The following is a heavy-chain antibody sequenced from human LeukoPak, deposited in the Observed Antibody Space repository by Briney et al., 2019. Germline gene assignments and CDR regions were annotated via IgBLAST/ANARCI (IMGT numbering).Heavy chain of an antibody. Sequence: SETLSLTCTVSGGSISSSSYYWGWIRQPPGKGLEWIGTIYYSGSTYYNPSLKSRVTISVDTSKNQFSLKLSSVTAADTAVYYCARVVPMYSSDWYDDYWGQGTLVTASS. CDR2: IYYSGST. V-gene: IGHV4-39*01. D-gene: IGHD6-19*01. CDR3: ARVVPMYSSDWYDDY. CDR1: GGSISSSSYY. J-gene: IGHJ4*02.